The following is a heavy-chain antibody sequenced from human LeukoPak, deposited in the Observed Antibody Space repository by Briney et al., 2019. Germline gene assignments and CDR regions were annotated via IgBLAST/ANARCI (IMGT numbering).Heavy chain of an antibody. CDR3: ARAYDYGDYLDY. D-gene: IGHD4-17*01. J-gene: IGHJ4*02. CDR1: NYPFTSYG. Sequence: ASVKVSCKASNYPFTSYGISWVRQAPGQGLEWMGWINPNSGGTNYAQKFQGWVTMTRDTSISTAYMELSRLRSDDTAVYYCARAYDYGDYLDYWGQGTLVTVSS. V-gene: IGHV1-2*04. CDR2: INPNSGGT.